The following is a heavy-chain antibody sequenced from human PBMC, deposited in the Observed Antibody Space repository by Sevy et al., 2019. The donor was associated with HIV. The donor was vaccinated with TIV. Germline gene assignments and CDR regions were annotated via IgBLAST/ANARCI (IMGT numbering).Heavy chain of an antibody. CDR3: ARAPPVVVVPGAPSGFDP. Sequence: SETLSLTCAVYGGSFSGYYWNWIRQTPGKGLEWIGEIKHSGSTNYNPSPKSRVTISVDTSKNQFSLRLNSVTAADTAVYYCARAPPVVVVPGAPSGFDPWGQGTLVTVSS. V-gene: IGHV4-34*01. D-gene: IGHD2-2*01. CDR2: IKHSGST. J-gene: IGHJ5*02. CDR1: GGSFSGYY.